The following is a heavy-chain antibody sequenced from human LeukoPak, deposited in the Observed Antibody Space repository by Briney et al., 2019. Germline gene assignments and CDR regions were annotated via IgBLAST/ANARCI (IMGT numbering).Heavy chain of an antibody. J-gene: IGHJ4*02. Sequence: GGSLRLSCAASGFTFSSYAMHWVRQAPGKGLEWVAVISYDGSNKYYADSVKGRFTISRDNSKNTLYLQMNSLRAEDTAVYYCARVPKAGTTRDYWGQGTLVIVSS. CDR3: ARVPKAGTTRDY. V-gene: IGHV3-30*01. D-gene: IGHD1-7*01. CDR2: ISYDGSNK. CDR1: GFTFSSYA.